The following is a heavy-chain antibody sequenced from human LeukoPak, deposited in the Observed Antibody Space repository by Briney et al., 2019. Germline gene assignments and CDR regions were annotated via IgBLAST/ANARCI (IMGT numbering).Heavy chain of an antibody. J-gene: IGHJ5*02. Sequence: SGGSLRLSCAASGFSFSNYAMSWVRQAPGKGLEWVSGISGNSGGRTYYADSVKGRFTTSRDKSKNTLYLQMNSLRVEDTAVYYCAKSLEVIASWFDPWGQGTLVTVSS. V-gene: IGHV3-23*01. CDR2: ISGNSGGRT. CDR1: GFSFSNYA. D-gene: IGHD2-15*01. CDR3: AKSLEVIASWFDP.